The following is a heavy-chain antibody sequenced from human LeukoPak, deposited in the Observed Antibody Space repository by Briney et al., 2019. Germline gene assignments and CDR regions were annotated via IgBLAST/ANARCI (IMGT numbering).Heavy chain of an antibody. CDR2: ISNSGDIT. J-gene: IGHJ4*02. D-gene: IGHD6-19*01. Sequence: GGSLRLSCAASGFAFSSQAMGWVRQAPGKGLEWVSVISNSGDITYNADSAKGRFTISTDNTKNTLYLQRISPRPGDTAVYYCAKDARRSDGWYFFDHWGQGTLVTVSS. CDR1: GFAFSSQA. CDR3: AKDARRSDGWYFFDH. V-gene: IGHV3-23*01.